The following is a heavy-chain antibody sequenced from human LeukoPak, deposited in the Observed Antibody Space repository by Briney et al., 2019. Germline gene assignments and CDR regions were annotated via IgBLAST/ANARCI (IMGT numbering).Heavy chain of an antibody. CDR1: GFTFSSYW. D-gene: IGHD3-22*01. V-gene: IGHV3-74*01. J-gene: IGHJ4*02. Sequence: GGSLRLSCAASGFTFSSYWMHWVRQVPGKGLMWVSRIKIDGSSTSYADSVKGRFTISRDNAKNTLYLQMNSLRAEDTAVYYCARVGIGSGYYYGFDYWGQGTLVTVSS. CDR3: ARVGIGSGYYYGFDY. CDR2: IKIDGSST.